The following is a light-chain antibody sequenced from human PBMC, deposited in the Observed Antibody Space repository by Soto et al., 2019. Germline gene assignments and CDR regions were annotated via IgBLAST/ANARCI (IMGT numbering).Light chain of an antibody. CDR1: SSNLGAGYD. CDR2: GNR. Sequence: QSVLTQPPSVSGAPGQRVTISCTGNSSNLGAGYDVHWYQQLPGAAPKLVIFGNRNRPSGVPERFSGSKSGTSASLAITGLQTEEGADFACQAYDYSRDASVFGGGTNLPVL. CDR3: QAYDYSRDASV. V-gene: IGLV1-40*01. J-gene: IGLJ3*02.